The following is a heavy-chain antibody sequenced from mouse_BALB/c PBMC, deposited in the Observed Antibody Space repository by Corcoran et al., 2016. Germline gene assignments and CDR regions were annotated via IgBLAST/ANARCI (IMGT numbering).Heavy chain of an antibody. CDR3: ERGSSGYDY. J-gene: IGHJ2*01. CDR1: GYTFTNYG. V-gene: IGHV9-1*02. Sequence: QIQLVQSGPELKKTGETVKISCKASGYTFTNYGMNWVKQAPGKGLKWMGWINTYTGEPTYADDFKGRFAFSLETSASTAYLQINNLKNEDMATYFCERGSSGYDYWGQGTTLTVSS. CDR2: INTYTGEP. D-gene: IGHD3-1*01.